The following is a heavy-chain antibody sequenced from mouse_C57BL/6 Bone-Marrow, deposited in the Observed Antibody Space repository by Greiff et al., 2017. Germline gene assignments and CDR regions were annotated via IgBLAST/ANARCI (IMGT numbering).Heavy chain of an antibody. J-gene: IGHJ2*01. D-gene: IGHD1-1*01. V-gene: IGHV5-4*03. CDR3: ARIYYYGLFDN. CDR2: ISDGGSYT. CDR1: GFTFSSYA. Sequence: EVMLVESGGGLVKPGGSLKLSCAASGFTFSSYAISWVRQTPEKRLEWVATISDGGSYTYYPDNVKGRFTLSRDNAKNNLYLQMSHLKSEDTAMYYCARIYYYGLFDNWGQGTTLTVSS.